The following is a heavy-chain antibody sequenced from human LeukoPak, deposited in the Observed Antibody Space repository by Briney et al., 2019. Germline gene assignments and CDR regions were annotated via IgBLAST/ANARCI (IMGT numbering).Heavy chain of an antibody. V-gene: IGHV4-59*08. CDR3: AKHSVLTGSGYAFDS. CDR2: IHYSGGT. J-gene: IGHJ3*02. Sequence: SETLSLTCTVSGGSIRNYHWSWIRQSPGKGLEWIGYIHYSGGTKYNPSLKSRVIISVDMSMNQFSLKLSSVTAADTAMYYCAKHSVLTGSGYAFDSWGQGTAVTVSS. D-gene: IGHD3-9*01. CDR1: GGSIRNYH.